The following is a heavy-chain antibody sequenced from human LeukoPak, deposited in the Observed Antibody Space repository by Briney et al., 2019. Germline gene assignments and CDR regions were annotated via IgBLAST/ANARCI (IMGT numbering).Heavy chain of an antibody. V-gene: IGHV3-33*06. CDR2: ICYDGTNK. D-gene: IGHD3-3*01. CDR1: GFTFSSYG. Sequence: GGTLRLSCAASGFTFSSYGMHWVRQAPGKGLEWVAVICYDGTNKYYADSVKGRFTISRDNSKNTLYLQMNSLRAEDTAVYYCAKDTASPIFGVAYFCYSWGQGTLVTVSS. CDR3: AKDTASPIFGVAYFCYS. J-gene: IGHJ4*02.